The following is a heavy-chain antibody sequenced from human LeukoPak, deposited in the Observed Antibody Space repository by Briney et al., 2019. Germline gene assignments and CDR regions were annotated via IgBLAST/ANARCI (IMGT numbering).Heavy chain of an antibody. CDR2: IIPIFGTA. CDR1: GGTFSSYA. V-gene: IGHV1-69*01. D-gene: IGHD3-3*01. J-gene: IGHJ4*02. Sequence: ASVKVSCKASGGTFSSYAISWVRQAPGQGLEWMGGIIPIFGTANYAQKFQGRVTITADESTSTAYMELRSLRSDDTAVYYCARAGSSITIFGVVIPTPDYWGQGTLVTVSS. CDR3: ARAGSSITIFGVVIPTPDY.